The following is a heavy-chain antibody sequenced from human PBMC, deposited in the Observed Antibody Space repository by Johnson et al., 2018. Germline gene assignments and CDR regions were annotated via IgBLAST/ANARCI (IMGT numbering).Heavy chain of an antibody. CDR1: GGYFNGYY. V-gene: IGHV4-34*01. D-gene: IGHD1/OR15-1a*01. CDR3: AGNSFYGMDV. Sequence: QVQLRQGGAGLLKPSETLSLTCAVYGGYFNGYYWSWIRQPPGKGLEWIGEINHSGSTNYNPSLKSRVPISEDTSNNQFSLKLTSVTAADTAVYYCAGNSFYGMDVWGLGTTVTVSS. J-gene: IGHJ6*02. CDR2: INHSGST.